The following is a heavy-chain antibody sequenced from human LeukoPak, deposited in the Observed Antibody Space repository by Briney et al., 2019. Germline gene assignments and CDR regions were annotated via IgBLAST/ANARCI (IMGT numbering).Heavy chain of an antibody. J-gene: IGHJ4*02. CDR3: ARPRDGPFDY. CDR2: ISSSGSSI. V-gene: IGHV3-48*03. CDR1: GFTFSSYE. D-gene: IGHD5-24*01. Sequence: PGGSLRLSCVVSGFTFSSYEMNWVRQAPGKGLEWLSHISSSGSSIQYADSVKGRFTISRDNAKNSLYLQMNSLRAEDTAVYYCARPRDGPFDYWGQGTLVTVSS.